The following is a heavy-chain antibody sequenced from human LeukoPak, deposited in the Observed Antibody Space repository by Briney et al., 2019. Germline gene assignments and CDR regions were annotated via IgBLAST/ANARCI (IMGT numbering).Heavy chain of an antibody. CDR3: ARSPYSSGWYYAFDI. V-gene: IGHV2-70*11. CDR1: GFSLSTSGMC. Sequence: SGPTLVNPTQTLTLACTFSGFSLSTSGMCVSWIRQPPGKALEWLARIDWDDDKYYSTSLKTRLTIPKDTSKNQVVLTMTNMDPVDTATYYCARSPYSSGWYYAFDIWGQGTMVTVSS. D-gene: IGHD6-19*01. J-gene: IGHJ3*02. CDR2: IDWDDDK.